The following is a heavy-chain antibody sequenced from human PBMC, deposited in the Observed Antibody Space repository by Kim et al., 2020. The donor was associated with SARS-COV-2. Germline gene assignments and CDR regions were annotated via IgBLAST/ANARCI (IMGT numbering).Heavy chain of an antibody. V-gene: IGHV3-23*01. J-gene: IGHJ4*02. CDR3: AKETQRSGSFKWIDN. CDR2: VSGSGGR. D-gene: IGHD3-10*01. Sequence: GGSLRLSCAASGFIFSSYAVSWVRQAPGKGLEWVSGVSGSGGRYYADSVRGRFTISRDNSKNTMYLEMNSLRAEDTAVYFCAKETQRSGSFKWIDNWGQGTLVTVSS. CDR1: GFIFSSYA.